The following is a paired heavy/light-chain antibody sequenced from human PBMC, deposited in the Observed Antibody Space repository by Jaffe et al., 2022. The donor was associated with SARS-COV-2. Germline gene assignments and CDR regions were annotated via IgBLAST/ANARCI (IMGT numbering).Heavy chain of an antibody. CDR2: ISYSGST. Sequence: QVQLQESVPGLVKPSETLSLTCTVSSGSISRSSYSWGWIRQPPGKGLEWIGTISYSGSTQYNPSLRSRLTMSVDASNDQFSLRLRSVTAADTAVYYCARHWRVAAAGSSWFDPWGQGTLVTVSS. CDR3: ARHWRVAAAGSSWFDP. V-gene: IGHV4-39*01. CDR1: SGSISRSSYS. J-gene: IGHJ5*02. D-gene: IGHD6-13*01.
Light chain of an antibody. CDR2: SDI. CDR3: ATWDDSLNGQV. J-gene: IGLJ2*01. V-gene: IGLV1-44*01. Sequence: QSVLTQPPSASGTPGQRVTVSCSGSSSNIGSNTVNWYQQLPGTAPKLLIYSDIHRPSGVPDRFSGSKSGTSASLAISGLQSEDEADYYCATWDDSLNGQVFGGGTKLTVL. CDR1: SSNIGSNT.